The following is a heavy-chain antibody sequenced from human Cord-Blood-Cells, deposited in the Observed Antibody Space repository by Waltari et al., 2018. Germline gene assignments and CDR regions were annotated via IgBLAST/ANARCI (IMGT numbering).Heavy chain of an antibody. Sequence: QVTLRQSGPALVKPTQTLTLTCTFSGFSLSTSGMSLSWIRQPPGKALEWLALIDWDDDKYYSTSLKTRLTISKDTSKNQVVLTMTNMDPVDTATYYCARNYGGNSYFDYWGQGTLVTVSS. D-gene: IGHD4-17*01. J-gene: IGHJ4*02. CDR1: GFSLSTSGMS. V-gene: IGHV2-70*01. CDR3: ARNYGGNSYFDY. CDR2: IDWDDDK.